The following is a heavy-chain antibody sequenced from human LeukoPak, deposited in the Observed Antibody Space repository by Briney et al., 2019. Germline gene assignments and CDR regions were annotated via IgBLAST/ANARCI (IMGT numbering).Heavy chain of an antibody. CDR2: IRYDGSNK. CDR3: AREMSSGLTEPGAFDI. Sequence: GGSLRLSCAASGFTFSSYGMHWVRQAPGKGLEWVAFIRYDGSNKYYADSVKGRFTISRDDSKNTLYLQMGSLRAEDMAVYYCAREMSSGLTEPGAFDIWGQGTMVTVSS. V-gene: IGHV3-30*02. J-gene: IGHJ3*02. CDR1: GFTFSSYG. D-gene: IGHD1-14*01.